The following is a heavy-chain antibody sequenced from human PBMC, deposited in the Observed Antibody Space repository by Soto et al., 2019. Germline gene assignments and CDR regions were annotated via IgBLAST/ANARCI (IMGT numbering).Heavy chain of an antibody. CDR3: ARGWWYFDL. V-gene: IGHV3-7*01. CDR2: VKQDGSEE. D-gene: IGHD6-13*01. Sequence: GGSLRLSCAASGFTFSSHWMSWVRQAPGKGLEWVANVKQDGSEEYYVDSVKGRFTISRDNAKRSVSLQMGSLRAGDTAVYYCARGWWYFDLWGRGTLVTVSS. J-gene: IGHJ2*01. CDR1: GFTFSSHW.